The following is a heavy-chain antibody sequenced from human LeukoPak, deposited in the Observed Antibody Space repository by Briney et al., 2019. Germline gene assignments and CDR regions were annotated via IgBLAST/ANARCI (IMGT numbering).Heavy chain of an antibody. J-gene: IGHJ4*02. CDR3: ARDRPYGGPLY. D-gene: IGHD4-23*01. CDR2: IWYDGSNK. V-gene: IGHV3-33*01. CDR1: GFTFSSYG. Sequence: GRSLRLSCAASGFTFSSYGMHWVCQAPGKGLEWVAVIWYDGSNKYYADSVKGRFTISRDNSKNTVYLQMNSLRAEDTAVYYCARDRPYGGPLYWGQGTLVTVSS.